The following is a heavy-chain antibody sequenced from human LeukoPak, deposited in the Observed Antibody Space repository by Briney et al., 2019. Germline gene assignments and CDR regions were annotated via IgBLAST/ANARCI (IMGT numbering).Heavy chain of an antibody. D-gene: IGHD4-17*01. V-gene: IGHV1-69*16. CDR1: GGTFMRHS. CDR2: IIPILAAA. Sequence: ASVKVSCKASGGTFMRHSISWVRQAPGQGLEWMGGIIPILAAADYPQKYQGRVTITTDESTSTVFMELSSITSEDSAVYYCASKVITGTTQYQSFDSWGQGTLVTVSS. J-gene: IGHJ4*02. CDR3: ASKVITGTTQYQSFDS.